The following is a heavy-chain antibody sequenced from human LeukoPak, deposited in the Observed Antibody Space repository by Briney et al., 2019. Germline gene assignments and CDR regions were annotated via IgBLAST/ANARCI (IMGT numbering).Heavy chain of an antibody. CDR3: ARPRLAAAGSYYYYMDV. J-gene: IGHJ6*03. CDR1: GYSFTSYW. Sequence: GESLKISCKGSGYSFTSYWIGWVRQMPGKGLEWMGIIYPDDSDTRYSPSFQGQVTISADKSISTAYLQWSSLKASDTAMYYCARPRLAAAGSYYYYMDVWGKGTTVTVSS. CDR2: IYPDDSDT. D-gene: IGHD6-13*01. V-gene: IGHV5-51*01.